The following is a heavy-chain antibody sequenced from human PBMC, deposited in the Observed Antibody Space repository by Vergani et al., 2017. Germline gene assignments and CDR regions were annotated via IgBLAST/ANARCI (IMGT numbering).Heavy chain of an antibody. Sequence: QVQLVQSGAEVKKPGSSVKVSCKASGGTFSSYAISWVRQAPGQGLEWMGGIIPIFGTANYAQKFQGRVTITADESTSTAYMELCSLRSEDTAVYYCARDYCSSTSCYTRWFDPWGQGTLVTVSS. CDR2: IIPIFGTA. CDR1: GGTFSSYA. CDR3: ARDYCSSTSCYTRWFDP. D-gene: IGHD2-2*02. V-gene: IGHV1-69*01. J-gene: IGHJ5*02.